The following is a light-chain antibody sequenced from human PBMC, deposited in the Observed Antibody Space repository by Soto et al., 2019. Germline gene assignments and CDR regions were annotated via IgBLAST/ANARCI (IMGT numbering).Light chain of an antibody. J-gene: IGKJ4*01. Sequence: EIVLTQSPGTLSLSPGERATLSCRASQSVSSSYLAWYQQTPGQAPRLLIYGASSRATGIPDMFSGSGSGTDFTLTISRLEPEDFAVYYCQQYGSLLTFGGGTKVEIK. CDR3: QQYGSLLT. CDR1: QSVSSSY. CDR2: GAS. V-gene: IGKV3-20*01.